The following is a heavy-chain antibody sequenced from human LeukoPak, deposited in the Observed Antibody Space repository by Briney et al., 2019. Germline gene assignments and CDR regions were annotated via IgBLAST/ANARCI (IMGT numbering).Heavy chain of an antibody. CDR1: GGSISSGGYY. J-gene: IGHJ4*02. V-gene: IGHV4-30-2*01. CDR2: IYHSGST. CDR3: ARHSAVAGTGY. Sequence: SETLSLTCTVSGGSISSGGYYWSWIRQPPGKGLEWIGYIYHSGSTYYNPSLKSRVTISVDRSKNQFSLKLSSVTAADTAVYYCARHSAVAGTGYWGQGTLVTVSS. D-gene: IGHD6-19*01.